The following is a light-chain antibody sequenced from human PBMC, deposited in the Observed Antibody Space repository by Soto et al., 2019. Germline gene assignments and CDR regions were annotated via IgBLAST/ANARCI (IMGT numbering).Light chain of an antibody. CDR3: QQSYITPRT. J-gene: IGKJ1*01. Sequence: DIQMTQSPSSLSASVGDRVTITCRASQSINNCLNWYQQKSGRAPKLLIYAASNLQSGVPSRFSGSGSGTEFTLPISSLQPEDFASYYCQQSYITPRTFGQGTKVEIK. V-gene: IGKV1-39*01. CDR1: QSINNC. CDR2: AAS.